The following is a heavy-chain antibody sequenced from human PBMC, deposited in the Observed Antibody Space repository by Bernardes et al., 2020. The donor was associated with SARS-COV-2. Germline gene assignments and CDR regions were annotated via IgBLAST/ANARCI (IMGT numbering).Heavy chain of an antibody. Sequence: SETLSLTCAVSGGSISISNWWSWVSQPPGKGLEWIGEIYHSGSTNYNPSLKSRVTISVDKSKNQFSLKLSSVTAADTAVYYCARDPYSSGWYDYWGQGTLVTVSS. D-gene: IGHD6-19*01. V-gene: IGHV4-4*02. CDR1: GGSISISNW. J-gene: IGHJ4*02. CDR2: IYHSGST. CDR3: ARDPYSSGWYDY.